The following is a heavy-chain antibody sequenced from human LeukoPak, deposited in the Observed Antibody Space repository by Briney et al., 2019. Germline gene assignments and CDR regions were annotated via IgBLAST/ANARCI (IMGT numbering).Heavy chain of an antibody. CDR1: GGSISSSNYY. J-gene: IGHJ6*03. CDR3: ARPQAAFYYYYYMDV. D-gene: IGHD2-15*01. CDR2: IYYSGST. Sequence: SETLSLTCTVSGGSISSSNYYWGWIRQPPGKGLEWIGSIYYSGSTYYNPSLKSRVTISVDTSKNQFSLKLSSVTAADTAVYNCARPQAAFYYYYYMDVWGKGTTVTVSS. V-gene: IGHV4-39*01.